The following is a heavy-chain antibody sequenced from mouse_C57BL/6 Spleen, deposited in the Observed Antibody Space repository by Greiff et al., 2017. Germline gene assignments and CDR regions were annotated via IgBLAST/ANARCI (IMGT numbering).Heavy chain of an antibody. CDR1: GYAFSSSW. V-gene: IGHV1-82*01. D-gene: IGHD1-1*01. Sequence: QVQLQQSGPELVKPGASVKISCKASGYAFSSSWMNWVKQRPGKGLEWIGRIYPGDGDTNYNGKFKGKATLTADKSSSTAYMQRSSLTSEDSAVYFCASGGTVVATGGYFDVWGTGTTVTVSS. J-gene: IGHJ1*03. CDR3: ASGGTVVATGGYFDV. CDR2: IYPGDGDT.